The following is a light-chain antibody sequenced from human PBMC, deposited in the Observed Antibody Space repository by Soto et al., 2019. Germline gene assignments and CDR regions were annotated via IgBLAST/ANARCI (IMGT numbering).Light chain of an antibody. Sequence: DIQMTQSPSSLSASVGDSITITCRASQNINNYLNWYQQRPGKAPILLIYAASNLQGGVPSRFTGSGSGTHFTLTINSLQPEDFSTYYCHQTFRSPLTFGGGTKVDIK. V-gene: IGKV1-39*01. CDR1: QNINNY. CDR3: HQTFRSPLT. J-gene: IGKJ4*01. CDR2: AAS.